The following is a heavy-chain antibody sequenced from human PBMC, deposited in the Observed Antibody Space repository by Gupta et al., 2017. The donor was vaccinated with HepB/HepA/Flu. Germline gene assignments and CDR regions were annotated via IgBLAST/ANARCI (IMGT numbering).Heavy chain of an antibody. J-gene: IGHJ4*02. Sequence: QVQLVQSGAEVKKPGASVKVSCKASGYTFTGYYMHWVRQAPGQGLEWMGWINPNSGGTNYAQKFQGRVTMTRDTSISTAYMELSRLRSDDTAVYYCARGRGLRFLEWLSSLDYWGQGTLVTVSS. D-gene: IGHD3-3*01. CDR2: INPNSGGT. V-gene: IGHV1-2*02. CDR3: ARGRGLRFLEWLSSLDY. CDR1: GYTFTGYY.